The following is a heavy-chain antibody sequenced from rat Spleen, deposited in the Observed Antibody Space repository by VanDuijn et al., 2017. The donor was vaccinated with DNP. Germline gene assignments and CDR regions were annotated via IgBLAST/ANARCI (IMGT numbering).Heavy chain of an antibody. Sequence: EVQLVESGGGLVQPGKSLKLSCAASGFTFSSYWMFWIRQAPGKGLEWVASINTDGGRTFYSDSVKGRFTISRDNAENTVYLQMNSLRSEDTATYYCARYTVAPDYWGQGVMVTVSS. CDR3: ARYTVAPDY. V-gene: IGHV5-58*01. CDR2: INTDGGRT. D-gene: IGHD1-8*01. J-gene: IGHJ2*01. CDR1: GFTFSSYW.